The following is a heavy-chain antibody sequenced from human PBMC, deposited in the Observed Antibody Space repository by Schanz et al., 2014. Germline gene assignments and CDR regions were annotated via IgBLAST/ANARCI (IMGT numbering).Heavy chain of an antibody. CDR2: ISGSGGST. J-gene: IGHJ4*02. Sequence: VQLVDSGGGLVKPGGSLRLSCAASGFNFNNFAMTWVRQAPGKGLEWVIVISGSGGSTYYADSVRGRFTMSRDNSKNTLYLQMNSLRAGDAAVYYCARKVVATIGGYYDNWGQGTLVIVSS. CDR1: GFNFNNFA. CDR3: ARKVVATIGGYYDN. D-gene: IGHD5-12*01. V-gene: IGHV3-23*04.